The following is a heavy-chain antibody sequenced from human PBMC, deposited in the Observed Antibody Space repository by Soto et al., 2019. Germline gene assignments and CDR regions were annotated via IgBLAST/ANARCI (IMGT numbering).Heavy chain of an antibody. V-gene: IGHV5-51*01. J-gene: IGHJ5*02. Sequence: GESLKISCKGYGYSCTSYWIGWVRHMPGKGLEWMEIIYPGDSDTRYSPSFQGQVTISADKSISTAYLQWSSLKASDTAMYYCARQGNVLRFLEWSQRGWFDPWGQGTLVTVSS. CDR2: IYPGDSDT. CDR1: GYSCTSYW. CDR3: ARQGNVLRFLEWSQRGWFDP. D-gene: IGHD3-3*01.